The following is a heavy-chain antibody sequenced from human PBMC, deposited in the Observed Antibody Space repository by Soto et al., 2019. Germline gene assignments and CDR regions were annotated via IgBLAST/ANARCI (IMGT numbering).Heavy chain of an antibody. V-gene: IGHV3-64*04. CDR2: ISIDGSRT. Sequence: GGSLRLSCSGSGFIFSIYAIHWVRQAPGKGLEYVSFISIDGSRTHYADSVKGRFTISRDNAKNSLYLQMNSLRAEDTALYYCAREGGNLNLFDPCGQGTLVPVSS. CDR1: GFIFSIYA. CDR3: AREGGNLNLFDP. D-gene: IGHD1-26*01. J-gene: IGHJ5*02.